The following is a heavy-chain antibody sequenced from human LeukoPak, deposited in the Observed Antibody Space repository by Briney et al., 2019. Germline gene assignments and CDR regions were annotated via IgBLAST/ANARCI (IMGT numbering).Heavy chain of an antibody. J-gene: IGHJ3*02. CDR1: GGSISNFY. CDR2: IYSSGNT. V-gene: IGHV4-4*07. CDR3: ARDWEGYCSRTSCYGPAPDI. Sequence: PSETLSLTCTVSGGSISNFYWNWIRQPAGEGLEWIGRIYSSGNTHYNPSLKSRVSMSVDTSKNQFSLKLSSVTAADTAVYYCARDWEGYCSRTSCYGPAPDIWGQGTMVTVSS. D-gene: IGHD2-2*01.